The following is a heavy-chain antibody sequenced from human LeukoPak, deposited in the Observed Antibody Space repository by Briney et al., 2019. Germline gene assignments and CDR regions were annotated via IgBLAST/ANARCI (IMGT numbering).Heavy chain of an antibody. CDR2: IYPGYSDT. Sequence: VESLHISCKCSGYSFVDSWIGWVRQMPGEGLEWMGLIYPGYSDTCYSPSFQGHVGLSVDQYISTTFLQRRRLKPYGTVIQCVARQYGRPFDFWGQGTLVTVSS. D-gene: IGHD4-17*01. V-gene: IGHV5-51*01. J-gene: IGHJ4*02. CDR1: GYSFVDSW. CDR3: ARQYGRPFDF.